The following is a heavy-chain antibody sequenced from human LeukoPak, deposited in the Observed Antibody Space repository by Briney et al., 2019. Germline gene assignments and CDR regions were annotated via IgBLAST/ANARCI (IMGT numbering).Heavy chain of an antibody. Sequence: GGSLRLSCAASGFTFSTYPMHWVRQAPRKGLEWVALISYDGNNKYYAESVKGRFTISRDNSKSTLYLQMNRLRSEDTAVYYCARDSVKVPSSGPADYWGQGTLVTVSS. V-gene: IGHV3-30-3*01. J-gene: IGHJ4*02. D-gene: IGHD3-22*01. CDR1: GFTFSTYP. CDR3: ARDSVKVPSSGPADY. CDR2: ISYDGNNK.